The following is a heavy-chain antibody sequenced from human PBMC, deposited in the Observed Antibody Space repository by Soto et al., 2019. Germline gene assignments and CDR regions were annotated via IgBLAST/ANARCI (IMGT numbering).Heavy chain of an antibody. CDR1: GHTFTSYG. CDR2: ISAYNGNT. CDR3: ARDLGRSSIVGANTSHY. J-gene: IGHJ4*02. Sequence: ASVKVSCKASGHTFTSYGISWVRQAPGQGLEWMGWISAYNGNTNYAQKLQGRVTMTTDTSTSTAYMELRSLRSDDTAVYYCARDLGRSSIVGANTSHYWGQGTPVTVSS. V-gene: IGHV1-18*04. D-gene: IGHD1-26*01.